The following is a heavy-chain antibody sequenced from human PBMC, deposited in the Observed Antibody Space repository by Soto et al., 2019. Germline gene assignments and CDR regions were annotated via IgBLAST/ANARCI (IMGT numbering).Heavy chain of an antibody. CDR1: GYTFSDYD. J-gene: IGHJ5*02. D-gene: IGHD3-16*01. CDR3: ARGRFRRTWFDP. Sequence: ASVKVSCKASGYTFSDYDINLVRLAAGQGLEWMGWMNPYSGNTGYAQKFQGRVTLTTDTSITTAYLELSSLTFEDTAIYYCARGRFRRTWFDPWGQGTLVTVSS. CDR2: MNPYSGNT. V-gene: IGHV1-8*01.